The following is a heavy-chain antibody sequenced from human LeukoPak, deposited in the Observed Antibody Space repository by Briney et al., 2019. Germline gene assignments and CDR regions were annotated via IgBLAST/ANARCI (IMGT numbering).Heavy chain of an antibody. CDR2: ISSSGSTI. V-gene: IGHV3-11*01. Sequence: KPGGSLRLSCVVSGFTFSDSYMSWIRQAPGKGLEWVSYISSSGSTIYYTDSVKGRFTISRDNAKNSLYLQMDSLRAEDTAVYYCARGQGDSSGHNWFDPWGQGTLVTVSS. J-gene: IGHJ5*02. CDR3: ARGQGDSSGHNWFDP. CDR1: GFTFSDSY. D-gene: IGHD3-22*01.